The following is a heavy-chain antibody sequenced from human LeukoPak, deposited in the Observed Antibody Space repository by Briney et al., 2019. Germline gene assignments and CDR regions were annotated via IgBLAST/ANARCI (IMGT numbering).Heavy chain of an antibody. J-gene: IGHJ6*03. CDR1: GFTFSSYA. D-gene: IGHD4-17*01. Sequence: PGGSLRLSCAASGFTFSSYAMHWVRQAPGKGLEYVSAISSNGGSTYYANSVKGRFTISRDNSKNTLYLQMGSLRAEDMAVYYCARGNGDRPGYYYYYYMDVWGKGTTVTVSS. V-gene: IGHV3-64*01. CDR2: ISSNGGST. CDR3: ARGNGDRPGYYYYYYMDV.